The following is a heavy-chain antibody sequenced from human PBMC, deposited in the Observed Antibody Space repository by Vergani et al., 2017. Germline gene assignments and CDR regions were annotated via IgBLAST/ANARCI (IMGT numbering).Heavy chain of an antibody. CDR3: ARDMGLEMATIKDYYYDYMDV. CDR1: GYTFSSYA. J-gene: IGHJ6*03. D-gene: IGHD5-24*01. V-gene: IGHV1-69*01. Sequence: QVQLVQSGAEVKKPGASVKVSCKASGYTFSSYAISWVRQAPGQGLEWMGGIIPIFGTANYAQKFQGRVTITADESTSTAYMELSSLRTEDTAVYYCARDMGLEMATIKDYYYDYMDVGGKGTTVTVSS. CDR2: IIPIFGTA.